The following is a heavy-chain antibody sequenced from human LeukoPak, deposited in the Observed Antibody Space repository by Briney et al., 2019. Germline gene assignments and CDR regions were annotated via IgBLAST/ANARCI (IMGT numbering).Heavy chain of an antibody. CDR1: GFTFGDHA. CDR2: TRSKAYGGTT. J-gene: IGHJ6*02. CDR3: SRGPIQLWVHNAMDV. Sequence: GGSLRLSCTTFGFTFGDHAMSWVRQAPGKGLEWVGFTRSKAYGGTTEYAASVKGRFTISRDDSKSIAYLQMNSLITDDTAVYYCSRGPIQLWVHNAMDVWGQGTTVTVSS. V-gene: IGHV3-49*04. D-gene: IGHD1-1*01.